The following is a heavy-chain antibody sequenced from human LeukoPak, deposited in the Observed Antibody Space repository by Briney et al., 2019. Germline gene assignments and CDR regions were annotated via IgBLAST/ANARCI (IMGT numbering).Heavy chain of an antibody. J-gene: IGHJ5*02. V-gene: IGHV1-69*05. CDR3: ASRYNWNYDWFDP. Sequence: SVKVSCKASGGTFSSYAISWVRQAPGQGLEWMGRVIPIFGTANYAQKFQGRVTITTDESTSTAYMELSSLRSEDTAVYYCASRYNWNYDWFDPWGQGTLVTVSS. CDR2: VIPIFGTA. D-gene: IGHD1-7*01. CDR1: GGTFSSYA.